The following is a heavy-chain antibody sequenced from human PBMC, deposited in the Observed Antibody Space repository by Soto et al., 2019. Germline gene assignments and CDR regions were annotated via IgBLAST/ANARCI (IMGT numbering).Heavy chain of an antibody. V-gene: IGHV1-8*01. D-gene: IGHD2-21*02. CDR2: MNPSSGNT. J-gene: IGHJ4*02. CDR1: GYTYTNYD. CDR3: ARTRLCGGDCYSAYYFDF. Sequence: ASVKVSCKASGYTYTNYDINWVRQATGQGLEWMGWMNPSSGNTGYVQKFQGRVTMTRNTSTSKAYMELTSLTSDDTAVYYCARTRLCGGDCYSAYYFDFWGQGALVPVSS.